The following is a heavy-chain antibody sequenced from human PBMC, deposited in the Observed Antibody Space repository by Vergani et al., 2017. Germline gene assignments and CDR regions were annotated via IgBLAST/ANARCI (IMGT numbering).Heavy chain of an antibody. CDR1: GFTFDDYG. D-gene: IGHD3-10*01. Sequence: EVQLVESGGGVVRPGGSLRLSCAASGFTFDDYGMSWVRQAPGKGLEWVSRINSDGSSTSYADSVKGRFTISRDNAKNTLYLQMNSLRAEDTAVYYCARGPFGEYHFDYWGQGTLVTVSS. V-gene: IGHV3-20*04. J-gene: IGHJ4*02. CDR2: INSDGSST. CDR3: ARGPFGEYHFDY.